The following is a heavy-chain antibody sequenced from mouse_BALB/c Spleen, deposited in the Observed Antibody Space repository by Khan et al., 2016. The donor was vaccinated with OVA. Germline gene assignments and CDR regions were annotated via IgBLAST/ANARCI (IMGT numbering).Heavy chain of an antibody. CDR2: ISDGTTYI. D-gene: IGHD2-13*01. J-gene: IGHJ3*01. V-gene: IGHV5-4*02. CDR3: TRGYYGDPFAY. CDR1: GFTFSDYY. Sequence: EVELVESGGGLVKPGGSLKLSCAASGFTFSDYYMYWVRQTPEKRLEWVATISDGTTYIYYPDNVKGRFTIYRDNARNNLYLQMSRLKYENTAMYYCTRGYYGDPFAYWGQGTLVTVSA.